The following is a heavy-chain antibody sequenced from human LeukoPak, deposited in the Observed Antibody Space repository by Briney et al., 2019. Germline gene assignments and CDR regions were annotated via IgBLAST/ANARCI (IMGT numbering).Heavy chain of an antibody. CDR1: GFTFSSYW. Sequence: GGSLRLSCAASGFTFSSYWMHWVRQAPGKGLVWVSRINTDGGSTSYAVSVKGRFTISRDNAKNTLYLQMDSLRAEETAVYYCARATSGWYYFDYWGQGTLVTVSS. CDR3: ARATSGWYYFDY. V-gene: IGHV3-74*01. CDR2: INTDGGST. D-gene: IGHD6-19*01. J-gene: IGHJ4*02.